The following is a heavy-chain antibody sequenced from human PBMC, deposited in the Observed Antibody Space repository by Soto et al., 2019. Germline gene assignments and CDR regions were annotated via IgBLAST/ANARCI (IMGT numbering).Heavy chain of an antibody. V-gene: IGHV4-39*01. D-gene: IGHD6-6*01. CDR1: GGSISSSSYY. Sequence: PSETLSLTCTVSGGSISSSSYYWGWIRHPPGKGLEWIGSIYYSGSTYYNPSLKSRVTISVDTSKNQFSLKLSSVTAADTAVYYCAKLGASIAARLAFDIWGQGTMVTVSS. CDR3: AKLGASIAARLAFDI. CDR2: IYYSGST. J-gene: IGHJ3*02.